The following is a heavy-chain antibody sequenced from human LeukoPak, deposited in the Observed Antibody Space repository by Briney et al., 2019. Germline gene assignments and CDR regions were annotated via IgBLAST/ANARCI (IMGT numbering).Heavy chain of an antibody. CDR1: GGSIDRSSYY. V-gene: IGHV4-39*07. Sequence: PSETLSLTCTVSGGSIDRSSYYWGWIRQPPGKGLEWIGSIYYSGSTYYNPSLKSRVTISVDTSKNQFSLKLSSVTAADTAVYYCARGTSRYQLVYNWFDPWGQGTLVTVSS. CDR2: IYYSGST. CDR3: ARGTSRYQLVYNWFDP. J-gene: IGHJ5*02. D-gene: IGHD2-2*01.